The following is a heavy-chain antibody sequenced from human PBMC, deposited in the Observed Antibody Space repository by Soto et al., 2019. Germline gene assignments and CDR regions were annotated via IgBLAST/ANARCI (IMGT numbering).Heavy chain of an antibody. CDR2: INSDGSST. D-gene: IGHD3-3*01. Sequence: EVQLVESGGGLVQPGGSLRLSCAASGFTFSSYWMHWVRQAPGKGLVWVSRINSDGSSTSYADSVKGRFTISRDNAKNTLYLQMYSLRAEDTAVYYCARGIGVYDFWSGYPADYWGQGTLVTVSS. CDR3: ARGIGVYDFWSGYPADY. J-gene: IGHJ4*02. CDR1: GFTFSSYW. V-gene: IGHV3-74*01.